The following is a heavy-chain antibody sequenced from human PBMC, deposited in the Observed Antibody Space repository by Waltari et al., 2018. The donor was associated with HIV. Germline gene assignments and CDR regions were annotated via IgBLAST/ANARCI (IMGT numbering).Heavy chain of an antibody. CDR1: GFTFSSHW. CDR3: ARGGYSSFDY. D-gene: IGHD5-18*01. Sequence: EVQLVESGGGLVQPGGSLRLSCAASGFTFSSHWMSWVRQAPGNGRGWVANIKQDGSAKHFVGSVRGRFSISRDNARNSLYLQMDSLRAEDTAVYHCARGGYSSFDYWGQGTLVTVSS. CDR2: IKQDGSAK. V-gene: IGHV3-7*01. J-gene: IGHJ4*02.